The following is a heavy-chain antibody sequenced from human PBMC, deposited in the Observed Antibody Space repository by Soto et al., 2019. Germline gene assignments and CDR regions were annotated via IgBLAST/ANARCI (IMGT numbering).Heavy chain of an antibody. Sequence: PVGSLRLSGAASGFTFSSYGMHWVRQAPGKGLEWVAVISYDGSNKYYADSVKGRFTISRDNSKNTLYLQMNSLRAEDTAVYYCAKANYDSSGYASYYFDYWGQGTLVTVSS. V-gene: IGHV3-30*18. J-gene: IGHJ4*02. CDR3: AKANYDSSGYASYYFDY. CDR2: ISYDGSNK. D-gene: IGHD3-22*01. CDR1: GFTFSSYG.